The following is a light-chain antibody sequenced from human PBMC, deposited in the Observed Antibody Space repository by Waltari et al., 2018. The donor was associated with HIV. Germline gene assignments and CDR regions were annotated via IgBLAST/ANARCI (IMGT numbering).Light chain of an antibody. V-gene: IGLV1-47*01. CDR1: NSNIGRHY. CDR2: RNK. CDR3: VAWDDSLRGVV. J-gene: IGLJ2*01. Sequence: SARTQPPSPSGHPGKRVPISCFARNSNIGRHYFFMYQHLPGAAPTHHIHRNKQRPSGVPDRFSGSTSGTSASLAISGLRSEDEADYYCVAWDDSLRGVVFGGGTKVAAL.